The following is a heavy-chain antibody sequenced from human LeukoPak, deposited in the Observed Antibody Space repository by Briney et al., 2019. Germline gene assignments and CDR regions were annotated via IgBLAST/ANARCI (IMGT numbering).Heavy chain of an antibody. V-gene: IGHV1-69*13. D-gene: IGHD6-19*01. CDR3: ARATSGGFNWFDP. CDR1: GGTFSSYA. Sequence: ASVKVSCKASGGTFSSYAISWVRQAPGQGLEWMGGIIPIFGTANYAQKFQGRVTITADESTSTAYMELSSLRSEDTAVYYCARATSGGFNWFDPWGQGTLVTVSS. J-gene: IGHJ5*02. CDR2: IIPIFGTA.